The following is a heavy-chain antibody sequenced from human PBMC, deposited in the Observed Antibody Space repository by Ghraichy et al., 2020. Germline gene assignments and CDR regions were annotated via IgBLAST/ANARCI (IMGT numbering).Heavy chain of an antibody. J-gene: IGHJ6*02. Sequence: ASVKVSCKASGYTFTGYYMHWVRQAPGQGLEWMGWINPNSGGTNYAQKFQGRVTMTRDTSISTAYMELSRLRSDDTAVYYCARGPPGQWLADYYYYGMDVWGQGTTVTVSS. CDR3: ARGPPGQWLADYYYYGMDV. CDR2: INPNSGGT. D-gene: IGHD6-19*01. CDR1: GYTFTGYY. V-gene: IGHV1-2*02.